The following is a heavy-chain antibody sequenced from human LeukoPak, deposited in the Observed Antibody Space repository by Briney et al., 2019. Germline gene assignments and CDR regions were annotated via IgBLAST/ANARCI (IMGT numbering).Heavy chain of an antibody. J-gene: IGHJ6*03. V-gene: IGHV3-66*02. CDR1: GFTVSSIY. CDR2: IFSDGRT. Sequence: GGSLRLSCAVSGFTVSSIYLSWVRQAPGRGLEWVSLIFSDGRTYYADSAKGRFTISRDNSKDTLYLQMNSLRAEDTAVYYCARAQSPYAYYYYYYMDVWGKGTTVTVSS. CDR3: ARAQSPYAYYYYYYMDV.